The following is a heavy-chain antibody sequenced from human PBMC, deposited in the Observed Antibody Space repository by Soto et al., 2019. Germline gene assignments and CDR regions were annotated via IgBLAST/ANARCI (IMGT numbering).Heavy chain of an antibody. J-gene: IGHJ6*02. Sequence: PGGPLRLACPASGFTFSSYWMHWVRQAPGEGLMWVSRINPDGSTTSYADSVKGRFTISRDNAKNTLYLQMNSLRVEDTAVYYCARVPTTVTTPGMDVWGQGTTVTVSS. CDR2: INPDGSTT. V-gene: IGHV3-74*01. CDR1: GFTFSSYW. CDR3: ARVPTTVTTPGMDV. D-gene: IGHD4-4*01.